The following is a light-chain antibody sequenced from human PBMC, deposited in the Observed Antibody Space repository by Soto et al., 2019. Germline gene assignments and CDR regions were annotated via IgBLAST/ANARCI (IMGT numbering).Light chain of an antibody. CDR2: DTT. Sequence: QTVVTQEPSLTVXPXXXVTLXXAXSXXAVTSTYYPNWFQQKPGQAPRALIYDTTNRHSWTPARFSGSLLGGKAALTLSGVQPEDEADYYCLLYYSDARVFGGGTKLTVL. CDR3: LLYYSDARV. CDR1: XXAVTSTYY. V-gene: IGLV7-43*01. J-gene: IGLJ3*02.